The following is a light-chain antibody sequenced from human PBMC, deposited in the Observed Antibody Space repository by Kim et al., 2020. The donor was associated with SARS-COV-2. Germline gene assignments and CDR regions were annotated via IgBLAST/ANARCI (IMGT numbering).Light chain of an antibody. CDR2: RTD. Sequence: RVTISCSGSSSNIGSNHVYWYQQVPGTAPKLLIYRTDQRPSGVPDRFSGSKSGTSASLAISGLRSEDEADYYCAAWDNSLSGPWVFGGGTQLTVL. CDR3: AAWDNSLSGPWV. CDR1: SSNIGSNH. V-gene: IGLV1-47*01. J-gene: IGLJ3*02.